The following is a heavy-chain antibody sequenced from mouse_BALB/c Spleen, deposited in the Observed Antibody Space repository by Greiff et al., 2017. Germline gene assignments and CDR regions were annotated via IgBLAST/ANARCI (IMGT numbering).Heavy chain of an antibody. V-gene: IGHV7-3*02. CDR2: IRNKANGYTT. D-gene: IGHD2-10*02. J-gene: IGHJ3*01. CDR3: ARPPSYGNYVSWFAY. Sequence: EVKLMESGGGLVQPGGSLRLSCATSGFTFTDYYMSWVRQPPGKALEWLGFIRNKANGYTTEYSASVKGRFTISRDNSQSILYLQMNTLRAEDSATYYCARPPSYGNYVSWFAYWGQGTLVTVSA. CDR1: GFTFTDYY.